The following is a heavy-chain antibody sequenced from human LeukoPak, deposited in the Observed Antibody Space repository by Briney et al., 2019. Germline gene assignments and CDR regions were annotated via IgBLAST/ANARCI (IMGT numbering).Heavy chain of an antibody. V-gene: IGHV4-59*01. CDR3: ARVPWKFEPFDI. CDR2: VDHSGNT. Sequence: PSETLSLTCTASGGSINNFFWNWVRQAPGKGLEWIAYVDHSGNTKYNPSLWGRVTMFVDKSNNQFSLRLTSLTAADTAVYYCARVPWKFEPFDIWGQGTKVTVSS. J-gene: IGHJ3*02. D-gene: IGHD1-1*01. CDR1: GGSINNFF.